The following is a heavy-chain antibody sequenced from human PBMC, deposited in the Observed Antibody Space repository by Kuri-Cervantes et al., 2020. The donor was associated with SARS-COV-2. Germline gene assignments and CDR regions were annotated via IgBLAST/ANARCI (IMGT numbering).Heavy chain of an antibody. J-gene: IGHJ6*02. Sequence: GGSLRLSCAASGFTFSSYGMHWVRQAPGKGLEWVAVISYDGSNKYYADSVKGRFTISRDNSKNTLYLQMNSLRAEDTAVYYCARDDIVVVVAATRTRYYYYGMDVWGQGTTVTVSS. V-gene: IGHV3-33*05. CDR2: ISYDGSNK. D-gene: IGHD2-15*01. CDR1: GFTFSSYG. CDR3: ARDDIVVVVAATRTRYYYYGMDV.